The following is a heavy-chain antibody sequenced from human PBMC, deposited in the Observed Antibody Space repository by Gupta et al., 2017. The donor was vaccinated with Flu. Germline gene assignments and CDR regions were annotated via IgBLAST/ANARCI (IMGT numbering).Heavy chain of an antibody. V-gene: IGHV3-23*01. CDR2: ISGGTT. D-gene: IGHD4-17*01. CDR3: VKDAGYGEYAF. J-gene: IGHJ1*01. CDR1: GFTFRAFG. Sequence: VQLLASGGDLAQPGGSLRLSRAASGFTFRAFGMRWVRQAPGKGLEWVSTISGGTTSYADSVKGRFTISRDKSKRTLLLQMDSLRAEDTAVYYCVKDAGYGEYAFWGQGTLVTVSS.